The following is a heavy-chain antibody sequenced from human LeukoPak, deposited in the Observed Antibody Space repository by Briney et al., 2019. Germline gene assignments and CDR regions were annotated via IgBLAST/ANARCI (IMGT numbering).Heavy chain of an antibody. J-gene: IGHJ4*02. V-gene: IGHV3-48*01. Sequence: QPGESLRLSCAASGFPFSNHAMNWIRQAPGKGLEWLSYISSSSSVIYYAEPVKGRFTISRDNAKNSLYLQMSSLRAEDTAVYYCARDSRQQLPHWGQGTLVTVSS. CDR1: GFPFSNHA. CDR2: ISSSSSVI. CDR3: ARDSRQQLPH. D-gene: IGHD6-13*01.